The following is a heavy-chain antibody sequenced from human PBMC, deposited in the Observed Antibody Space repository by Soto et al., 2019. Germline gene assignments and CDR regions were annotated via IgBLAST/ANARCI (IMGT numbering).Heavy chain of an antibody. CDR2: INYSGNT. V-gene: IGHV1-18*04. J-gene: IGHJ6*02. D-gene: IGHD5-18*01. CDR1: GYTFTTYG. Sequence: QVQLVQSGAEVKKPGASVKVSCKASGYTFTTYGIGWVRQAPGQGLEWMGWINYSGNTNYAQKFQGRVTSLTNKSTSTAYMELKSLSSDGTAVYYGARDRVGGYSHGYGYYYYGMDVWGQGTTVTVSS. CDR3: ARDRVGGYSHGYGYYYYGMDV.